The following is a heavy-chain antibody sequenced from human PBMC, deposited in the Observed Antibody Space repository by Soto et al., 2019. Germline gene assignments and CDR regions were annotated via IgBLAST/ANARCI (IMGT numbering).Heavy chain of an antibody. D-gene: IGHD6-13*01. V-gene: IGHV1-46*01. CDR2: INPSGGST. Sequence: ASVKVSCKASGYTFTSYAISWVRQAPGQGLEWMGIINPSGGSTSYAQKFQGRVTMTRDTSTSTVYMELSSLRSEDTAVYYCAISSSWSSFDYWGQGTLVTVSS. CDR3: AISSSWSSFDY. J-gene: IGHJ4*02. CDR1: GYTFTSYA.